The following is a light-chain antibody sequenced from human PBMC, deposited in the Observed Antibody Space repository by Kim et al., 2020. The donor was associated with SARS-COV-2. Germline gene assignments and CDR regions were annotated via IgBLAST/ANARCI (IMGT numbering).Light chain of an antibody. CDR1: SGSIDDNY. J-gene: IGLJ2*01. CDR3: QSYNRDNVL. Sequence: GKPVPLSCTRSSGSIDDNYVQWYQQRPGGVPTTVIYEDDQRPSGVSDRFSGSIDNSSNSASLTISGLGTEDEADYYCQSYNRDNVLFGGGTQLTVL. CDR2: EDD. V-gene: IGLV6-57*03.